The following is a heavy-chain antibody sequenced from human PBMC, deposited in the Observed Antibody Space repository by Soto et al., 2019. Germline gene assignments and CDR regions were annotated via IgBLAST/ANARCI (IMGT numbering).Heavy chain of an antibody. CDR3: ASDGSGSYYGMDV. Sequence: GESLKISCKGSGDSFTSYWIIWVRQMPGKGLEWMGRIDPSDSYTNYSPSFQGHVTISADKSISTAYLQWSSLKASDTAMYYCASDGSGSYYGMDVWGQGTTVTVSS. J-gene: IGHJ6*02. CDR2: IDPSDSYT. CDR1: GDSFTSYW. D-gene: IGHD3-10*01. V-gene: IGHV5-10-1*01.